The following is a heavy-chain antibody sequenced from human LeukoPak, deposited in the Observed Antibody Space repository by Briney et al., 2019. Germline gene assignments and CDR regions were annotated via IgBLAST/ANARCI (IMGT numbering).Heavy chain of an antibody. CDR2: INTGNGNT. V-gene: IGHV1-3*04. CDR1: GYTFTSYT. D-gene: IGHD5-12*01. Sequence: ASVKVSCKASGYTFTSYTMHWVRQAPGQRLEWMGWINTGNGNTKYSQEFQGRVTITRDTSASTAYMELRSLRSDDTAVYYCASSRGGLRVIPHAAFDIWGQGTMVTVSS. J-gene: IGHJ3*02. CDR3: ASSRGGLRVIPHAAFDI.